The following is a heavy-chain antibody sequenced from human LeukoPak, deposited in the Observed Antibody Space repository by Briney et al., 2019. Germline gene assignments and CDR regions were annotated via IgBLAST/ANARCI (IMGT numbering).Heavy chain of an antibody. CDR2: IYPGDSDT. Sequence: GESLKISCKGSGYSFTSYWIGWVRQMPGKGLEWMGIIYPGDSDTRYSPSFQGQVTISADKSISTADLQWSSLKASDTAMYYCARLRDGYNWGSGGAFEIWGQGTMVTVSS. D-gene: IGHD5-24*01. CDR1: GYSFTSYW. CDR3: ARLRDGYNWGSGGAFEI. J-gene: IGHJ3*02. V-gene: IGHV5-51*01.